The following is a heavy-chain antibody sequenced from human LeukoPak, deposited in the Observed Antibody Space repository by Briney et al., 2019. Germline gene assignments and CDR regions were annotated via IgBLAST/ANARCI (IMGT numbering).Heavy chain of an antibody. J-gene: IGHJ3*02. D-gene: IGHD3-22*01. CDR3: ARGGSSGYHYNGFDI. CDR1: GFTFSGYE. V-gene: IGHV3-48*03. CDR2: ISISGATM. Sequence: GGSLRLSCAASGFTFSGYEMNWVRQAPGKGLEWISYISISGATMLYADSVKGRFTISRDNSRTSLYLQVSSLRAEDTAVYYCARGGSSGYHYNGFDIWGQGTVVTVSS.